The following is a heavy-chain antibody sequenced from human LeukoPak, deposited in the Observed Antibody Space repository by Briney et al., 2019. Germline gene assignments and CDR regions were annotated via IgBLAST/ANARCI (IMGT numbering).Heavy chain of an antibody. CDR2: ISYDGSNK. CDR1: GLTFSSYA. Sequence: HPGRSLRLSCAASGLTFSSYAMHWVRQAPGKGLEWVAVISYDGSNKYYADSVKGRFTISRDNSKNTLYLQMNSLRAEDTAVYYCARDRELRVGGQFDYWGQGTLVTVSS. V-gene: IGHV3-30-3*01. CDR3: ARDRELRVGGQFDY. D-gene: IGHD3-10*01. J-gene: IGHJ4*02.